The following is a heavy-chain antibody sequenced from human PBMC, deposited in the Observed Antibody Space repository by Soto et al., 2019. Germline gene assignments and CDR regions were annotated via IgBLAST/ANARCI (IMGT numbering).Heavy chain of an antibody. V-gene: IGHV3-33*01. D-gene: IGHD3-10*01. CDR2: IWYDGSNK. CDR3: ARNFYGSGSYYFPTRYKDYYYYGMDV. Sequence: PGGSLRLSCAASGFTFSSYGMHWVRQAPGKGLEWVAVIWYDGSNKYYADSVKGRFTISRDNSKNTLYLQMNSLRAEDTAVYYCARNFYGSGSYYFPTRYKDYYYYGMDVWGQGTTVIVSS. CDR1: GFTFSSYG. J-gene: IGHJ6*02.